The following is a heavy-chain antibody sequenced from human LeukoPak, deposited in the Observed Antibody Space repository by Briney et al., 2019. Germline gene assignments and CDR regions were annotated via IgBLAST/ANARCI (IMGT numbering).Heavy chain of an antibody. J-gene: IGHJ2*01. CDR3: ARGYCSGGSCYPAYWYFDL. D-gene: IGHD2-15*01. CDR2: IIPILGIA. Sequence: GASVKVSCKASGGTFSSYAISWVRQAPGQGLEWMGRIIPILGIANYAQKFQGRVTITADKSTSTAYMELSSLRSEDTAVYYCARGYCSGGSCYPAYWYFDLWGRGTLVTVSS. V-gene: IGHV1-69*04. CDR1: GGTFSSYA.